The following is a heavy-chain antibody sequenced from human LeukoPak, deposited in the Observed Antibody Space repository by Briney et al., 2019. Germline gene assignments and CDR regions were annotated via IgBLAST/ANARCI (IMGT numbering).Heavy chain of an antibody. J-gene: IGHJ6*03. D-gene: IGHD6-13*01. CDR1: GGSISSYY. CDR2: IYTSGST. Sequence: SETLSLACTVSGGSISSYYWSWIRQPAGKGLEWIGRIYTSGSTNYNPSLKSRVTMSVDTSKNQFSLKLSSVTAADTAVYYCARVSSVYSREHYYYYYYMDVWGKGTTVTVSS. V-gene: IGHV4-4*07. CDR3: ARVSSVYSREHYYYYYYMDV.